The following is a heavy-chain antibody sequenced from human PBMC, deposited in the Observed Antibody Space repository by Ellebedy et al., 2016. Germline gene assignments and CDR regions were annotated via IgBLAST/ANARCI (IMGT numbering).Heavy chain of an antibody. D-gene: IGHD6-13*01. CDR3: VPSQQLALY. J-gene: IGHJ4*02. CDR1: GFTFSSYA. V-gene: IGHV3-64D*06. Sequence: GESLKISXSASGFTFSSYAMHWVRQAPGKGLEYVSAISSNGGSTYYADSVKGRFTISRDNSKNTLYLQMSSLRAEDTAVYYCVPSQQLALYWGQGTLVTVSS. CDR2: ISSNGGST.